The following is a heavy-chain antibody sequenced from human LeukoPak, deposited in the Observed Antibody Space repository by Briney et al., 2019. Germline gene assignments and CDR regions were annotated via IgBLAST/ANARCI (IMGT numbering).Heavy chain of an antibody. CDR1: GYTFTGYY. Sequence: GASVKVSCKASGYTFTGYYMRWVRQAPGQGLEWMGWINPNSGGTNYAQKFQGRVTMTRDTSISTAYMELSRLRSDDTAVYYCARPYYYDSPDAFDIWGQGTMVTVSS. D-gene: IGHD3-22*01. J-gene: IGHJ3*02. V-gene: IGHV1-2*02. CDR2: INPNSGGT. CDR3: ARPYYYDSPDAFDI.